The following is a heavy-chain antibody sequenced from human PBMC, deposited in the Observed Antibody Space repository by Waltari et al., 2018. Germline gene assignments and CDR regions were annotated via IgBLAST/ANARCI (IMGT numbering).Heavy chain of an antibody. CDR1: GGSFSGYS. CDR3: VRLEDCSGPGGNCYSGDSFALDV. V-gene: IGHV4-34*02. CDR2: INHGGNT. D-gene: IGHD2-15*01. Sequence: QVRLQQWGAGLLQPSETLSLTCAVYGGSFSGYSWGWIRQPPGKGLEWIGEINHGGNTNYNPSLRGRIAMSVDTSKNQFSLILKSLTAADTAVYYCVRLEDCSGPGGNCYSGDSFALDVWGQGTTVTVSS. J-gene: IGHJ6*02.